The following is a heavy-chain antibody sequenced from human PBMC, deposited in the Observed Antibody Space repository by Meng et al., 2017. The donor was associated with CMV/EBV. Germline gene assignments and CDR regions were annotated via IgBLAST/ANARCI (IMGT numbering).Heavy chain of an antibody. V-gene: IGHV4-59*01. D-gene: IGHD3-10*01. J-gene: IGHJ4*02. CDR3: ARHGEGGVVFDY. Sequence: SETLSLTCTVSGSSISSYYWSWIRQPPGKGLEWIGYIYYSGSTNYNPSLKSRVTISVDTSKNQFSLKLSSVTAAGTAVYYCARHGEGGVVFDYWGQGTLVTVSS. CDR1: GSSISSYY. CDR2: IYYSGST.